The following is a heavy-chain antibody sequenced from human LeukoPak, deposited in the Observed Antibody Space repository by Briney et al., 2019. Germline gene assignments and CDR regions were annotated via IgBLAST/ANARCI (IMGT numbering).Heavy chain of an antibody. D-gene: IGHD3-10*01. J-gene: IGHJ4*02. CDR1: GGSISSYY. V-gene: IGHV4-59*01. CDR3: ARAGNYYSSGSYLGY. Sequence: SETLSLTCTVSGGSISSYYWGWIRQPPGKGLEWIGYIYYSGSTNYNPSLKSRVTISVDTSNNQFSLKLSSVTAADTAVYYCARAGNYYSSGSYLGYWGQGTLVTVSS. CDR2: IYYSGST.